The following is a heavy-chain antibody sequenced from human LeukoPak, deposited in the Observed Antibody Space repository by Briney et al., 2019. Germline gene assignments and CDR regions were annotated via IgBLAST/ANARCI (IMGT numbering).Heavy chain of an antibody. CDR1: VYPFRIVG. J-gene: IGHJ6*02. Sequence: GESLKIPCKASVYPFRIVGIAGARQMPGKGLEWMGIIYPSDSETRYSPSFQGQVTISVDKSITTAYPQWRSLKASDTAMFYLLRCREASPLLHYLLDFWGHGTTVIVSS. V-gene: IGHV5-51*01. CDR2: IYPSDSET. D-gene: IGHD3-3*01. CDR3: LRCREASPLLHYLLDF.